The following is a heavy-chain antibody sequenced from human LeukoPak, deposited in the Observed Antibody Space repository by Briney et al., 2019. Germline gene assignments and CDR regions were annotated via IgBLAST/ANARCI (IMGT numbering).Heavy chain of an antibody. V-gene: IGHV3-23*01. CDR1: GFTFSSYA. D-gene: IGHD4-17*01. CDR2: ISDSGAST. J-gene: IGHJ4*02. Sequence: GGSLRLSCAASGFTFSSYAMNWVRQAPGKGLEWVSAISDSGASTYYADSVKGRFTISRDNFKNTLYLQMISLRAEDTAVYYCAKDRGLRDTTVTVPDSWGQGTLVTVSS. CDR3: AKDRGLRDTTVTVPDS.